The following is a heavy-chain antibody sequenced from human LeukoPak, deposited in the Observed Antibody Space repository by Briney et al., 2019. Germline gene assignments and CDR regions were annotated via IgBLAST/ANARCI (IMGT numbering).Heavy chain of an antibody. J-gene: IGHJ4*02. D-gene: IGHD1-26*01. Sequence: PGGSLRLSCAASGFIFSSYWMSWVRQAPGKGLEWVANIKQDGSEKYYVDSVKGRFTISRDNAKNSLYLQMNSLRAEDTAVYYVASVYIEEGGGTVGAFWNWGQGTLVTVSS. CDR2: IKQDGSEK. CDR1: GFIFSSYW. CDR3: ASVYIEEGGGTVGAFWN. V-gene: IGHV3-7*01.